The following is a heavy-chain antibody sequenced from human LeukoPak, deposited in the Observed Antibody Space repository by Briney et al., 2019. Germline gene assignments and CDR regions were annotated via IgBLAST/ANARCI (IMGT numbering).Heavy chain of an antibody. D-gene: IGHD3-22*01. V-gene: IGHV3-23*01. CDR3: AKDREGLNWFDP. J-gene: IGHJ5*02. CDR1: GFTFSSEA. Sequence: GGSLRLSCAVSGFTFSSEAMGWVRQLPGGGLEWVSTISPAGGTTYYAESVKGRFTISRDNSKNTLYLQMNSLRAEDTAVYYCAKDREGLNWFDPWGQGTLVTVSS. CDR2: ISPAGGTT.